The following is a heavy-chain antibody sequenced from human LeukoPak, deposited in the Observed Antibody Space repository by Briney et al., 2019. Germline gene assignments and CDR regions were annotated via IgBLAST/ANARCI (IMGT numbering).Heavy chain of an antibody. V-gene: IGHV1-18*01. CDR1: GYTFTSYG. D-gene: IGHD3-3*01. J-gene: IGHJ4*02. CDR2: ISAYNGNT. CDR3: AGVPTATYDFWSGYYWVFDY. Sequence: ASVKVSCKASGYTFTSYGISWVRQAPGQGLEWMGWISAYNGNTNYAQKLQGRVTMTTDTSTSTAYMELRSLRSDDTAVYYCAGVPTATYDFWSGYYWVFDYWGQGTLVTVSS.